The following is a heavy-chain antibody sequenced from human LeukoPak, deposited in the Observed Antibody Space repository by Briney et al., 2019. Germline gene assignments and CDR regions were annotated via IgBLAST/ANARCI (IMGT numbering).Heavy chain of an antibody. Sequence: PGGSLRLSCAASGFSFSYSAMSWVRQAPGKGLEWVSAISGYDGSTYYADSVKGRFTISRDNSKNSLYLQMNGLRADDTAIYYCAKVLGAIGPPDYWGQGTLVTVSS. CDR3: AKVLGAIGPPDY. V-gene: IGHV3-23*01. D-gene: IGHD1-26*01. CDR1: GFSFSYSA. J-gene: IGHJ4*02. CDR2: ISGYDGST.